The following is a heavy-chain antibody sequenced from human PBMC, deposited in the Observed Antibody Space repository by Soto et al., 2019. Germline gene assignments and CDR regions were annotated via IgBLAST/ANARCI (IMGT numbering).Heavy chain of an antibody. J-gene: IGHJ6*02. D-gene: IGHD3-10*01. CDR2: IRSKANSYGT. Sequence: QPGGSLRLSCAASGFTFSGSAMHWVRQASGKGLEWVGRIRSKANSYGTAYAASVKGRFTISRDDSKNTAYLQMNSLKTEDTAVYYCTRQDYYGSGSSYYYYGMDVWGQGTTVTVSS. V-gene: IGHV3-73*01. CDR3: TRQDYYGSGSSYYYYGMDV. CDR1: GFTFSGSA.